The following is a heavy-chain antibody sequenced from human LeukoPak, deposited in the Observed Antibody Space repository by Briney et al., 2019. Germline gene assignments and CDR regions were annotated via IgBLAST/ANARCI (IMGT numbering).Heavy chain of an antibody. CDR1: GGSFSGYY. CDR3: ARGRKSSIAAGFDY. CDR2: INHSGST. J-gene: IGHJ4*02. V-gene: IGHV4-34*01. Sequence: SETLSLTCAVYGGSFSGYYWSWIRQPPGKGLEWIGEINHSGSTNYNPSLKSRVTISVDTSKNQFSLKLSSVTAAGTAVYYCARGRKSSIAAGFDYWGQGTLVTVSS. D-gene: IGHD6-6*01.